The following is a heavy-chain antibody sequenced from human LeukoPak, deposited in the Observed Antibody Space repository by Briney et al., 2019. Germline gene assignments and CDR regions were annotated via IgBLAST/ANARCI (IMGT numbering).Heavy chain of an antibody. V-gene: IGHV3-7*03. CDR1: GFTFSSYW. Sequence: PGGSLRLSCAASGFTFSSYWMSWVRQAPGKGLEWVANIKQDGSEKYYVDSVKGRFTISRDNAKNSLYLQMNSLRAEDTALYYCAKDIGTGSGNYFDALDIWGQGTMVTVSS. CDR2: IKQDGSEK. CDR3: AKDIGTGSGNYFDALDI. J-gene: IGHJ3*02. D-gene: IGHD3-10*01.